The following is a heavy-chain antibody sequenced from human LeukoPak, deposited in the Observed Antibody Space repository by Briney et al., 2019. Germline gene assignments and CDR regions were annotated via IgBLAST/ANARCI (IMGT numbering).Heavy chain of an antibody. D-gene: IGHD2-15*01. CDR3: ARDGLLDY. CDR1: GSTFTGYY. V-gene: IGHV1-2*02. J-gene: IGHJ4*02. CDR2: IIPNSGGT. Sequence: GASVKLSCTASGSTFTGYYMHWVRQAPGQGLEWMGWIIPNSGGTKYAQKFQGRVTMTRDTSISTTYMELSRLRSDDTAVYYCARDGLLDYWGEGTLVTVSS.